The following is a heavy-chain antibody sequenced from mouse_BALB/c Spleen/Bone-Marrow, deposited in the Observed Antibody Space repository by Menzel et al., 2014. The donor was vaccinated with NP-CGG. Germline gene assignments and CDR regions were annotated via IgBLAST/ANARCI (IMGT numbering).Heavy chain of an antibody. Sequence: VQLQQSGPGLVAPPQSLSITCTVSGFSLXSYGVHWVRQPPGKGLEWLGVIWAGGSTNYDSALMSRLSISKDNSKSQVFLKMNSLQTDDTAMYYCARPTPRYFAMDYWGQGTSVTVSS. CDR2: IWAGGST. J-gene: IGHJ4*01. CDR1: GFSLXSYG. D-gene: IGHD6-1*01. CDR3: ARPTPRYFAMDY. V-gene: IGHV2-9*02.